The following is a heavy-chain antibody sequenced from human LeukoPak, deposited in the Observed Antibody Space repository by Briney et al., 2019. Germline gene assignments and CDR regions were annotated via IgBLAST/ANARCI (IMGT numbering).Heavy chain of an antibody. D-gene: IGHD1-14*01. Sequence: PSETLSLTCAVSGASINNNYWTWVRQPPGKGLEWIGYIYSNGNTNYNPSLKGRVTMSIETSKNQSSLQLPSVTAADTAVYYCASGTFDGPLYGTYWYFHVWGRGTLVTVSS. CDR2: IYSNGNT. CDR1: GASINNNY. V-gene: IGHV4-59*01. CDR3: ASGTFDGPLYGTYWYFHV. J-gene: IGHJ2*01.